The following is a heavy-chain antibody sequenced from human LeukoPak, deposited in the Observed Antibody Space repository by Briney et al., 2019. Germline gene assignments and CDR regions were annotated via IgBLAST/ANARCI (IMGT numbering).Heavy chain of an antibody. V-gene: IGHV3-15*01. CDR1: GFTFSDAW. D-gene: IGHD4-17*01. CDR3: TVHNFKTTAISYFNC. Sequence: GGPVRLSCAASGFTFSDAWMSWVRQAPGKGLEWVGRIKREIDGGTIDYAAPVKGRFTISRDDSKNTLYLQMNSLKTEDTAVFYCTVHNFKTTAISYFNCWGQGTLVTVSS. J-gene: IGHJ4*02. CDR2: IKREIDGGTI.